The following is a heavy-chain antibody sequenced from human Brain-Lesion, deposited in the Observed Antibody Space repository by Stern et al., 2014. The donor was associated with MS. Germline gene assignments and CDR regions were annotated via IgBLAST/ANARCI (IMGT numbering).Heavy chain of an antibody. CDR1: GYIFTGYY. V-gene: IGHV1-2*02. D-gene: IGHD3-3*01. CDR2: INPNTGAP. CDR3: ARDQRGITIFGVVTDYYYLGMDV. J-gene: IGHJ6*02. Sequence: VQLVQSGAEVKKPGASVKVSCQTSGYIFTGYYIHWVRQAPGQGLEWMAWINPNTGAPKYAQKFQGRVTMSRDTSISTAYVELSSLTSDDTAVYYCARDQRGITIFGVVTDYYYLGMDVWGQGTTVTVSS.